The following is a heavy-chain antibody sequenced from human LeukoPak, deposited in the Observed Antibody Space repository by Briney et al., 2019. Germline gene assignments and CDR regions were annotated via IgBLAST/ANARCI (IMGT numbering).Heavy chain of an antibody. Sequence: PGGSLTLSCAASGFTFSSYGMHWVRQAPGKGLEWVAVISYDGSNKYYADSVKGRFTISRDNSKNTLYLQMNSLRAEDTAVYYCARELDVCGGDCYWGEGFDYWGQGTLVTVSS. V-gene: IGHV3-30*19. J-gene: IGHJ4*02. CDR3: ARELDVCGGDCYWGEGFDY. D-gene: IGHD2-21*02. CDR1: GFTFSSYG. CDR2: ISYDGSNK.